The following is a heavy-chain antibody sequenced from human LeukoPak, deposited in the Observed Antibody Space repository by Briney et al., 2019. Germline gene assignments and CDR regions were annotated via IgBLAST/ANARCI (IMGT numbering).Heavy chain of an antibody. CDR1: GYIFTTYD. CDR3: ARRKFLGWFDP. CDR2: LNPNSGNA. D-gene: IGHD7-27*01. Sequence: ASVKVSCKASGYIFTTYDIAWVRQATGQGLEWMGWLNPNSGNAGYAQKFQSRVTISRNTSISTAYMELSSLRSDDTAIYYCARRKFLGWFDPWGQGTLVTVSS. J-gene: IGHJ5*02. V-gene: IGHV1-8*03.